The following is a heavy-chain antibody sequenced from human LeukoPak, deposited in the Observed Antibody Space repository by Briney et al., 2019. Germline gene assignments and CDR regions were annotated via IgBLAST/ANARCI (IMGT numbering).Heavy chain of an antibody. D-gene: IGHD3-3*01. V-gene: IGHV4-59*01. CDR1: GGSISSYY. Sequence: TSETLSLTCTVSGGSISSYYWSWIRQPPGKGLEWIGYIYYSGSTNYNPSLKSRVTISVDTSKNQFSLKLSSVTAADTAVYYCARGLRFLEWFPPGWFDPWGQGTLVTVSS. CDR2: IYYSGST. J-gene: IGHJ5*02. CDR3: ARGLRFLEWFPPGWFDP.